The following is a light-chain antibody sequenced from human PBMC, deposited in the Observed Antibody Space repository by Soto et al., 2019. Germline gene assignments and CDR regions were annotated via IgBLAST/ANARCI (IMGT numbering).Light chain of an antibody. J-gene: IGLJ3*02. CDR2: DVS. CDR3: SSYTSSSTV. V-gene: IGLV2-14*03. Sequence: QSVLTQPASVSGSPGQSITISCTGTSSDVGGYNSVSWYQQHPGKAPKLMIIDVSNRPSGVSNRFSGSKSGNTASLTISGLQAEDEADSYCSSYTSSSTVFAGGTKLTVL. CDR1: SSDVGGYNS.